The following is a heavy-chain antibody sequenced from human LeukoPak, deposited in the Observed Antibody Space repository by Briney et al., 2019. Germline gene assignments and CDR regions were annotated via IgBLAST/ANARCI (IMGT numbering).Heavy chain of an antibody. Sequence: GGSLRLSCAASGFTFSSYWMSWVRQAPGKGLVWVSRINSDGSSTSYADSVKGRFTISRDNAKNSLYLQMNSLRAKDTAVYYCARDQDYDSSGWLRQEPEYFQHWGQGTLVTVSS. D-gene: IGHD3-22*01. V-gene: IGHV3-74*01. J-gene: IGHJ1*01. CDR3: ARDQDYDSSGWLRQEPEYFQH. CDR1: GFTFSSYW. CDR2: INSDGSST.